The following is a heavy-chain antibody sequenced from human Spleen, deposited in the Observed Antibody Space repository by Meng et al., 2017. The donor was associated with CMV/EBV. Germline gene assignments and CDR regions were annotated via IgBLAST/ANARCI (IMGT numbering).Heavy chain of an antibody. Sequence: GGSLRLSCAASGFTFSSYAMSWVRQAPGKGLEWVSSISGSGDSTYYADSVKGRFTISRDNSENTLFLQMNSLRAEDTAVYYCAKDPLHSSTFDIWGQGTVVTVSS. CDR1: GFTFSSYA. D-gene: IGHD4-11*01. CDR2: ISGSGDST. V-gene: IGHV3-23*01. J-gene: IGHJ3*02. CDR3: AKDPLHSSTFDI.